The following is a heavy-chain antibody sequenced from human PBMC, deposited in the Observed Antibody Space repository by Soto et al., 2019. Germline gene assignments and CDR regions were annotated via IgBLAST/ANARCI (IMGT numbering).Heavy chain of an antibody. CDR1: GASISGFY. CDR3: VRDGTKTLRDWFDP. V-gene: IGHV4-4*07. J-gene: IGHJ5*02. D-gene: IGHD1-1*01. Sequence: QVQLQESGPGLVKPSETLSLTCTVSGASISGFYWCWIRKSAGKGLEWFGRIYATGTTDYNPSLRSRVMMSVDTSKKQFSLKLRSVTAADTAVYYCVRDGTKTLRDWFDPWGQGISVTVSS. CDR2: IYATGTT.